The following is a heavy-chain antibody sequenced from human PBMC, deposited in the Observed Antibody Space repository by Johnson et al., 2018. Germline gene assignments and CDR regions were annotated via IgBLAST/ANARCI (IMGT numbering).Heavy chain of an antibody. Sequence: QVQLVESGGGVVQPGRSLRLSCAASGFTFCSYAMHWVRQAPGKGLEWVAVISYDGSNKYYADSVKGRFTISRDNSKNTLYLQMNSLRAEDTAVYYCARGGYYDSSGYYGVAFDIWGQGTMVTVSS. D-gene: IGHD3-22*01. J-gene: IGHJ3*02. V-gene: IGHV3-30-3*01. CDR1: GFTFCSYA. CDR2: ISYDGSNK. CDR3: ARGGYYDSSGYYGVAFDI.